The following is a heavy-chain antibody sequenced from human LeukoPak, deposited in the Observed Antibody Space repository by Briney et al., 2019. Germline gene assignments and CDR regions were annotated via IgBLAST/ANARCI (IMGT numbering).Heavy chain of an antibody. CDR1: GFTFSSHS. D-gene: IGHD1-26*01. J-gene: IGHJ3*02. CDR3: ARLYSGSYYDAFDI. V-gene: IGHV3-48*01. CDR2: ISSSSSTI. Sequence: PGGSLRLSCAASGFTFSSHSMNWVRQAPGKGLEWVSYISSSSSTIYYADSVKGRFTISRDNAKNSLYLQMNSLRAEDTAVYYCARLYSGSYYDAFDIWGQGTMVTVSS.